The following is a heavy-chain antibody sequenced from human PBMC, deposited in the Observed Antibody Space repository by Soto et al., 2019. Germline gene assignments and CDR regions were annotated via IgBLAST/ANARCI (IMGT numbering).Heavy chain of an antibody. CDR3: ATSGQNCSSTSCYAIEYFQH. V-gene: IGHV4-34*01. J-gene: IGHJ1*01. CDR2: INHSGST. D-gene: IGHD2-2*01. CDR1: GGSFSGYY. Sequence: QVQLQQWGAGLLKPSETLSLTCAVYGGSFSGYYWSWIRQPPGKGLEWIGEINHSGSTNYNPSLKRRVTISVDTSKNQFSLKLSSVTAADTAVYYCATSGQNCSSTSCYAIEYFQHWGQGTLVTVSS.